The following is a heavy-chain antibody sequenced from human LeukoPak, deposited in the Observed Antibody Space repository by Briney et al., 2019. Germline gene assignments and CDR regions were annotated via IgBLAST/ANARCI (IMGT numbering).Heavy chain of an antibody. CDR1: GFTFSNYW. V-gene: IGHV3-7*01. D-gene: IGHD2-8*02. J-gene: IGHJ4*02. CDR3: AGLRVGSY. CDR2: IGQDGGEK. Sequence: PGGSLRLSCAASGFTFSNYWMTWVRQAPGKGLEWVANIGQDGGEKYYVDSVKGRFTISRDNTKDSLYLQMNSLGAEDTALYYCAGLRVGSYGGRGTLVTVSS.